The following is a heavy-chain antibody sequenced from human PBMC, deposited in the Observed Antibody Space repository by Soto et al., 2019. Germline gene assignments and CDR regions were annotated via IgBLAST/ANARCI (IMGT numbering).Heavy chain of an antibody. Sequence: QVQLVQSGAELKKPGSSVKVSCKASGDTFSGYPINWVRQAPGEGLEWMGRIIPVFGTTNDEQRFEGRVTFTADESKNTAYMELRGLLSEDTAVYYCARDGGFGELKYWGPGTMVTVSS. CDR2: IIPVFGTT. J-gene: IGHJ4*02. V-gene: IGHV1-69*18. D-gene: IGHD3-10*01. CDR1: GDTFSGYP. CDR3: ARDGGFGELKY.